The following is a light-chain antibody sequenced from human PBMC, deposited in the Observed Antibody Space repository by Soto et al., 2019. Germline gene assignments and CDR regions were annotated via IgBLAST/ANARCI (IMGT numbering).Light chain of an antibody. Sequence: DIQMTQSPSTLSASVGDRVTITCRASQSVTNWLAWYQQKTGKAPKLLIYKASNLESGVPSRFSGSGSGTEFTLTISSLQPDDFATYYCQQYNTFPPYTFGQGTKLEIK. CDR1: QSVTNW. CDR3: QQYNTFPPYT. V-gene: IGKV1-5*03. CDR2: KAS. J-gene: IGKJ2*01.